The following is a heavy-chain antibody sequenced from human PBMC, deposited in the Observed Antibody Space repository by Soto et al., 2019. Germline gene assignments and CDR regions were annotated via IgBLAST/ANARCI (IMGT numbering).Heavy chain of an antibody. V-gene: IGHV3-23*01. CDR2: ISSRGGDT. D-gene: IGHD1-20*01. Sequence: EMKLLESGGGLVQPGGSLRLSCAASGFPFSDYAMSWVRQAPGKGLQWVSVISSRGGDTYYADSVRGRFTISRDNSKSTLSLQMNSLRAEDTAIYYSAKDLFPALSGKDYYYGLDVWGPGTTVTVSS. CDR3: AKDLFPALSGKDYYYGLDV. J-gene: IGHJ6*02. CDR1: GFPFSDYA.